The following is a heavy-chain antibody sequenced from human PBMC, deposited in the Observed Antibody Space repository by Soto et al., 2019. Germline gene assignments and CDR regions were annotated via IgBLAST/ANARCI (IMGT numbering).Heavy chain of an antibody. J-gene: IGHJ4*02. Sequence: QITLNESGPTVVRPTETLTLTCRFSGFSLTTSGVGVGWIRQSPGKAPEWLALIYWDDDKRYSASLKSRLTITTHTSKNQVVLTVSDLDPTDTATYYCAHRVLRTVFGLVTTTAIYFDFWGQGTPVAVSS. CDR1: GFSLTTSGVG. CDR3: AHRVLRTVFGLVTTTAIYFDF. V-gene: IGHV2-5*02. D-gene: IGHD3-3*01. CDR2: IYWDDDK.